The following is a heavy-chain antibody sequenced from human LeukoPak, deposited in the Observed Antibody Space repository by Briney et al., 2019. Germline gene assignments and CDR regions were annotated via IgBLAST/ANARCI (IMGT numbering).Heavy chain of an antibody. CDR3: ARGFSTSGSYYHPFDY. CDR1: GGSISSYY. CDR2: IYYKGNT. J-gene: IGHJ4*02. Sequence: SETLSLTCTVSGGSISSYYWSWIRQPPGKGLEWVGYIYYKGNTNYHPSLKSRVTMSVDTSKNQFSVKLNSVTAADTAVYYCARGFSTSGSYYHPFDYWGQGTLVTVSS. V-gene: IGHV4-59*12. D-gene: IGHD3-10*01.